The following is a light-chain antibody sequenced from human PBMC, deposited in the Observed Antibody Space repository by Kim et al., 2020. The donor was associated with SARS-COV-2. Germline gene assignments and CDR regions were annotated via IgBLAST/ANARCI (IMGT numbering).Light chain of an antibody. CDR3: QSYDSSNWV. CDR2: EDN. V-gene: IGLV6-57*03. Sequence: GKTVTISWPRSRGIIASNYVQWYQQRPGSAPTTVIYEDNQRPSGVPDRFSGSIDSSSNSASLTISGLKTEDEADYYCQSYDSSNWVFGGGTQLTVL. J-gene: IGLJ3*02. CDR1: RGIIASNY.